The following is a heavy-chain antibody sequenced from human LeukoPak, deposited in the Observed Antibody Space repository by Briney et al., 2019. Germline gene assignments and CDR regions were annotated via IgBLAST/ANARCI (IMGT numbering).Heavy chain of an antibody. D-gene: IGHD3-10*01. CDR2: ISYDGSNK. V-gene: IGHV3-30*18. J-gene: IGHJ4*02. Sequence: PGRSLRLSCAGYGFSFSSYGMHWVRQAPGKGLEWVAVISYDGSNKNYADSVKGRFTISRDSSKKMLYLQMNSLRAEDTAVYYCAKDRGTMVRGVDYWGQGTLVTVSS. CDR1: GFSFSSYG. CDR3: AKDRGTMVRGVDY.